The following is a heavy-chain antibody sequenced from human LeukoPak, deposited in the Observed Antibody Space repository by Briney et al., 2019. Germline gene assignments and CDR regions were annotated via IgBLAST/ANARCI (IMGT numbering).Heavy chain of an antibody. CDR1: GYTFTGYY. J-gene: IGHJ4*02. Sequence: ASVKVSCKASGYTFTGYYMHWVRQAPGQGLEWVGWINPNSSGTNYAQKFQGRVTMTRDTSISTAYMELSRLRSDDTAVYYCASGDKYSSSWYFDYWGQGTLVTVSS. CDR3: ASGDKYSSSWYFDY. V-gene: IGHV1-2*02. D-gene: IGHD6-6*01. CDR2: INPNSSGT.